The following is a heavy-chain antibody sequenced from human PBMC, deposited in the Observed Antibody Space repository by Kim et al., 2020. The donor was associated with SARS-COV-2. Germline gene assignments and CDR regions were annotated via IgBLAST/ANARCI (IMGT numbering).Heavy chain of an antibody. Sequence: GGSLRLSCAASGFTFGDYAMHWVRQAPGKGLEWVSGISWNSGSIGYADSVKGRFTISRDNAKNSLYLQMNSLRAEDTALYYCAKDMYSSSWYLSGMDVWGQGTTVTVSS. V-gene: IGHV3-9*01. J-gene: IGHJ6*02. CDR2: ISWNSGSI. D-gene: IGHD6-13*01. CDR1: GFTFGDYA. CDR3: AKDMYSSSWYLSGMDV.